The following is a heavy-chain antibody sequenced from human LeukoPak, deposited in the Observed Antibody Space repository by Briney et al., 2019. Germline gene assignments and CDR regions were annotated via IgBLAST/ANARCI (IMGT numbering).Heavy chain of an antibody. D-gene: IGHD6-6*01. Sequence: PGGSLRLSCAASGFTFSDYYMSWIRQAPGKGLEWVSYISSSGSTIYYAGSVKGRFTISRDNAKNSLYLQMNSLRAEDTAVYYCARLGYSSSSFWFDPWGQGTLVTVSS. CDR3: ARLGYSSSSFWFDP. J-gene: IGHJ5*02. CDR2: ISSSGSTI. CDR1: GFTFSDYY. V-gene: IGHV3-11*01.